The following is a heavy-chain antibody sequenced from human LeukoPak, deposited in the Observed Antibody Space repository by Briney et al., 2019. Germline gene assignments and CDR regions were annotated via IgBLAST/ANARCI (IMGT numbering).Heavy chain of an antibody. J-gene: IGHJ1*01. D-gene: IGHD6-13*01. CDR1: GFTFSSYG. CDR3: ARARSSSWEPFQH. CDR2: ISYDGSNK. V-gene: IGHV3-30*03. Sequence: GGSLRLSCAASGFTFSSYGMPWVRQAPGKGLEWVAVISYDGSNKYYADSVKGRFTISRDNSKNTLYLQMNSLRSDDTAVYYCARARSSSWEPFQHWGQGTLVTVSS.